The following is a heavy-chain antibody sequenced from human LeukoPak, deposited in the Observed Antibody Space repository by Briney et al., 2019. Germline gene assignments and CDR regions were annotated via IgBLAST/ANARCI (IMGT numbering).Heavy chain of an antibody. Sequence: PGGSLRLSCAASGFTFSDYYMNWIRQAPGKGLEWVGRIRNKANSYTTEYAASVKGRFTISRDESKNSLFLQMNSLKSEDTAVYYCARTMHDTRAFDYWGQGTLSPSPQ. CDR3: ARTMHDTRAFDY. CDR2: IRNKANSYTT. D-gene: IGHD3-22*01. CDR1: GFTFSDYY. V-gene: IGHV3-72*01. J-gene: IGHJ4*02.